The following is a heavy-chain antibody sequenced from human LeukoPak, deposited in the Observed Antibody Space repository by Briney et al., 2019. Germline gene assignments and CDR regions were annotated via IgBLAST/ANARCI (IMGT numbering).Heavy chain of an antibody. J-gene: IGHJ4*02. CDR3: ARQYCSSTSCYRPRFGY. D-gene: IGHD2-2*01. V-gene: IGHV3-53*01. Sequence: GGSLRLFCGASGFTVSGNYMSWVRQAPGKGLEWVSVIYSGGSTYYADSVKGRFTISRDNAKNSLYLQMNSLRAEDTAVYYCARQYCSSTSCYRPRFGYWGQGPLVTVSS. CDR1: GFTVSGNY. CDR2: IYSGGST.